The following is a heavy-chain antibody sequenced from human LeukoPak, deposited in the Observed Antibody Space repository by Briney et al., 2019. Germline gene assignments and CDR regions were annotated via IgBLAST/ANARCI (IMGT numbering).Heavy chain of an antibody. D-gene: IGHD6-6*01. CDR3: ARESYSSSYLFDF. Sequence: PSETLSLTCTVSGGSISNYYWSWIRQPAGKGLEWIGRIYTTGSTNYSPSLKSRVTMSVDTSKNQISLKVNSVTAADTAVYYCARESYSSSYLFDFWGQGTLVTVSS. CDR1: GGSISNYY. CDR2: IYTTGST. J-gene: IGHJ4*02. V-gene: IGHV4-4*07.